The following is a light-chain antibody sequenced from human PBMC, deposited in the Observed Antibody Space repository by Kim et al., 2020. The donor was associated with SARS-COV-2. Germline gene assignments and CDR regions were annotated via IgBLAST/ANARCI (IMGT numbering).Light chain of an antibody. Sequence: EIVMTQSPATLSVSPGERATLSCRASQSVSSNLAWYQQKPGQAPRLLIYGASTRATGIPARFSGSGSGTEFTLTISSLQSEDFAVYYCQQYNNWPRTFGQGTKVEYQT. CDR2: GAS. CDR1: QSVSSN. CDR3: QQYNNWPRT. V-gene: IGKV3-15*01. J-gene: IGKJ1*01.